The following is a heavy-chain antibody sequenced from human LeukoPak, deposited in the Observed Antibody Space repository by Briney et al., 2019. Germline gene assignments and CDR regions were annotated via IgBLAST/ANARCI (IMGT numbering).Heavy chain of an antibody. CDR3: TSWGDTTAEYFQR. J-gene: IGHJ1*01. Sequence: GGSLRLSCVVSGFTFNRCWMNWVRQAPGKGLEWVAHINPDGRDTYYVDSVKGRFTISRDNAQNPMYLQMNSLRVEDTAVYYCTSWGDTTAEYFQRWGQGTLVTVSS. CDR1: GFTFNRCW. V-gene: IGHV3-7*01. CDR2: INPDGRDT. D-gene: IGHD2-21*02.